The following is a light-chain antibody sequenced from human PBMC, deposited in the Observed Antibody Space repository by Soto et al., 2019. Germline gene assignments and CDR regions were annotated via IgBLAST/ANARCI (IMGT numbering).Light chain of an antibody. CDR3: QQRSNWPLT. J-gene: IGKJ4*01. CDR2: QTS. V-gene: IGKV3-11*01. Sequence: EIVLTQCPATLSSFPGDRVTLSGRASRYINTRLAWYQHRPGQAPRLLIYQTSIRAAGIPARFSGSGSGTDFTLTISSLEPEDFAVYYCQQRSNWPLTFGGGTKVDIK. CDR1: RYINTR.